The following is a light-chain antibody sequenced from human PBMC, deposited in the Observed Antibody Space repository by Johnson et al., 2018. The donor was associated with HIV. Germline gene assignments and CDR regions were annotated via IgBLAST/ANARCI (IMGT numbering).Light chain of an antibody. J-gene: IGLJ1*01. Sequence: QLVLTQPPSVSAAPGQKVTISCSGSNSNIGNNYVSWYQQLPGTAPKLLIYENNKRPSGIPDRFSGSKSGTSATLGITGLQTGDEADYYCGTWDSSLISNVFGPGTKVTVL. V-gene: IGLV1-51*02. CDR1: NSNIGNNY. CDR3: GTWDSSLISNV. CDR2: ENN.